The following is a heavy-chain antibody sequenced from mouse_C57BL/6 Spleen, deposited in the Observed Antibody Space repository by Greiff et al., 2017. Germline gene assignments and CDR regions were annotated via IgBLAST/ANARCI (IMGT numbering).Heavy chain of an antibody. V-gene: IGHV1-82*01. CDR3: ARNYYGSSYVGYFDY. Sequence: LQESGPELVKPGASVKISCKASGYAFSSSWMNWVKQRPGKGLEWIGRIYPGDGDTNYNGKFKGKATLTADKSSSTAYMQLSSLTSEDSAVYFCARNYYGSSYVGYFDYWGQGTTLTVSS. CDR1: GYAFSSSW. D-gene: IGHD1-1*01. J-gene: IGHJ2*01. CDR2: IYPGDGDT.